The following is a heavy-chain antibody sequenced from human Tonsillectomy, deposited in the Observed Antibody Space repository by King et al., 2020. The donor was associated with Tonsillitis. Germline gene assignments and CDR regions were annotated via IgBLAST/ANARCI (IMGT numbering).Heavy chain of an antibody. CDR2: IYPGDSHT. V-gene: IGHV5-51*03. D-gene: IGHD2-2*01. CDR3: ARGGNQRFFDY. CDR1: GYSFTSYW. J-gene: IGHJ4*02. Sequence: VQLVQSGAEVREPGESLKISCKGSGYSFTSYWIVWVRQIPGKGLEWMGSIYPGDSHTRYSPSFQGQVTISADRSITTAYLQWSSLKASDTAMYYCARGGNQRFFDYWGQGTLVTVSS.